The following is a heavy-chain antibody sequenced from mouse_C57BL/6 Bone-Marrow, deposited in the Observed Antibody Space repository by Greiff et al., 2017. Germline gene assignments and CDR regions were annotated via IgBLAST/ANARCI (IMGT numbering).Heavy chain of an antibody. D-gene: IGHD2-5*01. CDR3: ASYYSNYGLDY. V-gene: IGHV5-17*01. J-gene: IGHJ2*01. Sequence: EVQLVESGGGLVKPGGSLKLFCAASGFTFSDYGMHRVRQAPEKGREWVAYISSGCSTFYYADTVKGRFTISRDNAKNTLFLQMTSLRSEDTSMYYCASYYSNYGLDYWGQGTTLTVSS. CDR1: GFTFSDYG. CDR2: ISSGCSTF.